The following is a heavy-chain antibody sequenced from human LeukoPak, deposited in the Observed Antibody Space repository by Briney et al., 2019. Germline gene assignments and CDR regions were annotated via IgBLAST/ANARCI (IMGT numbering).Heavy chain of an antibody. CDR2: IKQDGSEK. D-gene: IGHD6-6*01. CDR1: GFTFSSYG. CDR3: ARLTQLARGRY. J-gene: IGHJ4*02. V-gene: IGHV3-7*03. Sequence: GGSLRLSCAASGFTFSSYGMSWVRQAQGKGLEWVANIKQDGSEKYYVDSVKGRFTVSRDNAENSLYLQMSSLRAEDTAVYYCARLTQLARGRYWGQGTLVTVSS.